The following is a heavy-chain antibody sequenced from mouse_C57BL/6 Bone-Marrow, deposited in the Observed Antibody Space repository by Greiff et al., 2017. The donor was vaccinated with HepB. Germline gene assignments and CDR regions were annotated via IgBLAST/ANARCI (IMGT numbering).Heavy chain of an antibody. Sequence: QVQLQQSGPELVKPGASVKISCKASGYAFSSSWMNWVKQRPGKGLEWIGRIYPGDGDTNYNGKFKGKATLTADKSSSTAYMQLSSLTSKDSAVYFCARDYYGSSYSAWFAYWGQGTLVTVSA. D-gene: IGHD1-1*01. CDR1: GYAFSSSW. J-gene: IGHJ3*01. CDR2: IYPGDGDT. V-gene: IGHV1-82*01. CDR3: ARDYYGSSYSAWFAY.